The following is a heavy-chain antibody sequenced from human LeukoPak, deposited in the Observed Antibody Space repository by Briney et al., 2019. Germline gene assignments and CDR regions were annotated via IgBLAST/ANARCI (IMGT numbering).Heavy chain of an antibody. J-gene: IGHJ4*02. CDR3: AKDSDSSGYYPFDY. D-gene: IGHD3-22*01. V-gene: IGHV3-23*01. Sequence: GGSLRLSCAASGFTFAGYAMSWVRQAPGKGLEWVSTISGSGGSTYYADSVKGRFTISRGNSKNTLYLQMNSLRAEDTAVYYCAKDSDSSGYYPFDYWGQGTLVTVSS. CDR2: ISGSGGST. CDR1: GFTFAGYA.